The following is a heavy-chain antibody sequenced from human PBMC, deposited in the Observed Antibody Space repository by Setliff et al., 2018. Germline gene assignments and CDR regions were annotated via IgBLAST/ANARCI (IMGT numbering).Heavy chain of an antibody. CDR1: GFTFSTYR. CDR2: IWDDGGNK. CDR3: ASGIVVVPAALDV. Sequence: PGGSLRLSCAASGFTFSTYRMHWVRQAPGKGLEWVAVIWDDGGNKYHADSVKGRFTISRDNSKNTLYLQMNSLRAEDTAVYYCASGIVVVPAALDVWGKGTTVTVSS. J-gene: IGHJ6*04. V-gene: IGHV3-33*08. D-gene: IGHD2-2*01.